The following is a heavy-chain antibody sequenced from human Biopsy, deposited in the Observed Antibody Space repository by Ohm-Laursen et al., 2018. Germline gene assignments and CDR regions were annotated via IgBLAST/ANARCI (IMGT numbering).Heavy chain of an antibody. CDR2: IYNTETT. CDR1: GGSISSSTTYY. V-gene: IGHV4-39*01. CDR3: ARHPTGFWFDP. Sequence: SETLSLTCTVSGGSISSSTTYYWAWLRQPPGKGLEWIGNIYNTETTFYNPSLKSRVTISVDTSTNQFSLKVSSVTAADTALYFCARHPTGFWFDPWGQGTLVIVSS. J-gene: IGHJ5*02.